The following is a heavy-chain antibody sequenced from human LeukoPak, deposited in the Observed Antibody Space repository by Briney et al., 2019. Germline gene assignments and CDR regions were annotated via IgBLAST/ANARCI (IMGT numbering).Heavy chain of an antibody. J-gene: IGHJ4*02. V-gene: IGHV3-23*01. CDR2: ISGGGGST. CDR3: AKSGGYSSSWYFDY. D-gene: IGHD6-13*01. CDR1: GFTFSYYA. Sequence: PGGSLRLSCAASGFTFSYYAMTWVRQALGKGLEWISAISGGGGSTYYADSVKGRFTISRDNSKNTLYLQMNSLRAEDTAVYYCAKSGGYSSSWYFDYWGQGTLVTVSS.